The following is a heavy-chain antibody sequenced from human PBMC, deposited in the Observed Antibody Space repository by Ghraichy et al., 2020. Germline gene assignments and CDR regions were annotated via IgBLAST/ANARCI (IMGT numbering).Heavy chain of an antibody. CDR2: ISRDGTGA. J-gene: IGHJ2*01. V-gene: IGHV3-74*01. D-gene: IGHD3-22*01. CDR1: GFSLSNHW. Sequence: GSLRLSCEATGFSLSNHWMHWVRQIQGGGLVWVARISRDGTGAHYGDAVKGRFTISRDNAKQTVSLQMTRLTAGDSALYYCVRGGHLFYVGGYYGWHLDLWGRGTLVSVSS. CDR3: VRGGHLFYVGGYYGWHLDL.